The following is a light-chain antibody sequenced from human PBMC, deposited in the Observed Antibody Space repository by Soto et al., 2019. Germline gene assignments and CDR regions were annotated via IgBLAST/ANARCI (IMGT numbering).Light chain of an antibody. V-gene: IGKV3-20*01. J-gene: IGKJ5*01. Sequence: EMVLTQSPGTHTMSPAETPTPDCSSSQSVSSTYLAWYQQKPGQAPRLLIYGASSRATGIPDRFSGSGSGTDFTLTISRLEPEDFAVYYCQQYGSSPITFGQGTRLEIK. CDR2: GAS. CDR3: QQYGSSPIT. CDR1: QSVSSTY.